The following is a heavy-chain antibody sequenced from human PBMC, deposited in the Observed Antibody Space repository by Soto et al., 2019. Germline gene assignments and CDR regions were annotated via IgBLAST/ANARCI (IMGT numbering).Heavy chain of an antibody. CDR3: ARGRSGSYLIKGYYYYMDV. V-gene: IGHV1-2*04. CDR2: INPNSGGT. CDR1: GYTFTGYY. D-gene: IGHD3-10*01. J-gene: IGHJ6*03. Sequence: ASVKVSCKASGYTFTGYYMHWVRQAPGQGLEWMGCINPNSGGTNYAQKFQGWVTMTRDTSISTAYMELSRLRSDDTAVYYCARGRSGSYLIKGYYYYMDVWGKGTTVTVSS.